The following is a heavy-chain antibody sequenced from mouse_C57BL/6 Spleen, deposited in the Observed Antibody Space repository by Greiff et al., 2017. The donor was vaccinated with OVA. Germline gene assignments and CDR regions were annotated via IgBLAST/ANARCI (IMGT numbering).Heavy chain of an antibody. CDR2: IDPANGNT. D-gene: IGHD1-1*01. CDR3: ARWPYYGSRNWYFDV. Sequence: VQLQQSVAELVRPGASVKLSCTASGFNIKNTYMHWVKQRPEQGLEWIGRIDPANGNTKYAPKFQGKATITADTSSNTAYLQLSSLTSEDTAIYYCARWPYYGSRNWYFDVWGTGTTVTVSS. V-gene: IGHV14-3*01. J-gene: IGHJ1*03. CDR1: GFNIKNTY.